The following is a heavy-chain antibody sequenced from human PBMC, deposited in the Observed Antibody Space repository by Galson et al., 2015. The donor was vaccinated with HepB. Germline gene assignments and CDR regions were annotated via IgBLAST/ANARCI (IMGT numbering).Heavy chain of an antibody. D-gene: IGHD2-8*01. Sequence: SLRLSCAASGFTFSSYGMHWVRQAPGKGLEWVAFIRYDGSNKYYADSVKGRFTISRDNSKNTLYLQMNSLRAEDTAVYYCAKVMVASNWFDPWGQGTLVTVSS. CDR1: GFTFSSYG. J-gene: IGHJ5*02. CDR3: AKVMVASNWFDP. CDR2: IRYDGSNK. V-gene: IGHV3-30*02.